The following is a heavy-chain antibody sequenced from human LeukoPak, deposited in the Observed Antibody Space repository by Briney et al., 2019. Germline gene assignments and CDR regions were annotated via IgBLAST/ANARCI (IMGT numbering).Heavy chain of an antibody. CDR3: AKSYYYDTSGYSERYYYYYGMDV. J-gene: IGHJ6*02. CDR1: GFTFSSYA. V-gene: IGHV3-23*01. D-gene: IGHD3-22*01. Sequence: GGSLRLSCAASGFTFSSYAMSRVRQTPSKGLEWVSAISGSGGGTYYTDSAKGRFTISRDNTQNTLYLQMNSLRAGDTAVYYCAKSYYYDTSGYSERYYYYYGMDVWGQGTTVTVSS. CDR2: ISGSGGGT.